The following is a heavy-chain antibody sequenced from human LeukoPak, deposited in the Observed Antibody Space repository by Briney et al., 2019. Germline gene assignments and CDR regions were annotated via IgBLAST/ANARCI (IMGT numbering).Heavy chain of an antibody. V-gene: IGHV4-59*11. Sequence: PSETLSLTCTVSGVSISSHYWSWLRQPPGKGLEWIGYIYYSGSTNYNPSLKSRVTISVDTSKNQFSLKLSSVTAADTAVYYCARDHRIVPAATPSYYYYYMDVWGKGTTVTVSS. CDR1: GVSISSHY. CDR2: IYYSGST. CDR3: ARDHRIVPAATPSYYYYYMDV. J-gene: IGHJ6*03. D-gene: IGHD2-2*01.